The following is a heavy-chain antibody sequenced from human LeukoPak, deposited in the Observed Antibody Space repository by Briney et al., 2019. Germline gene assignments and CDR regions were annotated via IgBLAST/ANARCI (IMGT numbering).Heavy chain of an antibody. J-gene: IGHJ6*03. CDR3: ARAFSGSGSYYSEMLYYYFYMDV. Sequence: PSETLSLTCAVYGGSFSGYYWSWIRQPPGKGLEWIGEINHSGSTNYNPSLKSRVTISVDTSKNQFSLKLSSVTAADTAVYYCARAFSGSGSYYSEMLYYYFYMDVWGKGTTVTISS. V-gene: IGHV4-34*01. CDR2: INHSGST. CDR1: GGSFSGYY. D-gene: IGHD3-10*01.